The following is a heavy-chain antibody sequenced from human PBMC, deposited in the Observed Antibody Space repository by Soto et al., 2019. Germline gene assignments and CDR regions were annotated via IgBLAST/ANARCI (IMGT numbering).Heavy chain of an antibody. CDR1: GGSISSSNW. Sequence: PSETLSLTCAVSGGSISSSNWWSWVRQPPGKGLEWIGEIYHSGSTNYNPSLKSRVTISVDKSKNQFSLKLSSVTAADTAVYYCARGGGTNYYYYGMDVWGQGTTVTVSS. J-gene: IGHJ6*02. V-gene: IGHV4-4*02. D-gene: IGHD1-7*01. CDR3: ARGGGTNYYYYGMDV. CDR2: IYHSGST.